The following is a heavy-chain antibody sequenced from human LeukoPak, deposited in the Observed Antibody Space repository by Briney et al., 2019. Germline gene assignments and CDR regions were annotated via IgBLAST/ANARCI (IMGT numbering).Heavy chain of an antibody. CDR2: FDPEDGET. Sequence: ASVKVSCKVSGYTLTELSMHWVRQAPGKGLEWMGGFDPEDGETIYAQKFQGRVTMTEDTSTDTAYMELSSLRSEDTAVYYCATGTLYSGSYKSHYYYGMDVWGQGTTVTVSS. V-gene: IGHV1-24*01. D-gene: IGHD1-26*01. CDR3: ATGTLYSGSYKSHYYYGMDV. CDR1: GYTLTELS. J-gene: IGHJ6*02.